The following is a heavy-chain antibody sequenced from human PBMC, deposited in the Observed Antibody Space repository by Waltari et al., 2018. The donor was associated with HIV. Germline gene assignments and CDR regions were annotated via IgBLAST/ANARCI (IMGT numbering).Heavy chain of an antibody. Sequence: QLQLQESGPGLVKPSETLSLTCTVSGGSISSSSYYWGWIRQPPGKGLEWIGSIYYSESTTYNPPLNIRVTISVYTTENQFSLKLSSVSAADTAVYYCARAVQGYCSGGCCENYFDYWGQETLVTVSS. CDR3: ARAVQGYCSGGCCENYFDY. CDR2: IYYSEST. CDR1: GGSISSSSYY. J-gene: IGHJ4*02. D-gene: IGHD2-15*01. V-gene: IGHV4-39*01.